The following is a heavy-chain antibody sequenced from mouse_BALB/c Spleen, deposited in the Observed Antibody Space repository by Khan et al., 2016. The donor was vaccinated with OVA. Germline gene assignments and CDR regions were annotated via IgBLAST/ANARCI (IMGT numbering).Heavy chain of an antibody. CDR1: GYSITSGYA. CDR2: ISYSGST. J-gene: IGHJ4*01. V-gene: IGHV3-2*02. CDR3: VRKNYYGYAMDY. Sequence: VQLKESGPGLVKPSQSLSLTCTVTGYSITSGYAWNWIRQFPGNKLEWMGYISYSGSTSYNPSLRSRISTTRDTSKNQFFLQLNSVTTEDTATYYCVRKNYYGYAMDYWGQGTSVTVSS. D-gene: IGHD1-1*01.